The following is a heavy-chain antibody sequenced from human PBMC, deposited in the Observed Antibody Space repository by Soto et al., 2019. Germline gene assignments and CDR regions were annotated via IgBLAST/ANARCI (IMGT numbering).Heavy chain of an antibody. D-gene: IGHD3-3*01. Sequence: QVQLVQSGAEVKKPGSSVKVSCKASGGTFSSYAISWVRQAPGQGLEWMGGIIPIFGTANYAQKFQGRVTITADEXXSXAXXELSSLRSEDTAVYYCARAVVDYDFWSGYHHWFDPWGQGTLVTVSS. J-gene: IGHJ5*02. V-gene: IGHV1-69*12. CDR3: ARAVVDYDFWSGYHHWFDP. CDR1: GGTFSSYA. CDR2: IIPIFGTA.